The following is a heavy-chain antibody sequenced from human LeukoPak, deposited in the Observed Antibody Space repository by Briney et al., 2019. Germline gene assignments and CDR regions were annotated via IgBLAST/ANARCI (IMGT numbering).Heavy chain of an antibody. J-gene: IGHJ4*02. CDR1: GYTFSNYDND. CDR3: ARGPVAVAGLPTRL. V-gene: IGHV1-8*03. CDR2: MNPYSGNT. Sequence: ASVKVSCKASGYTFSNYDNDINWVRQATGQGLEWMAWMNPYSGNTGYAQKFEGRVTFTRNTSISTAYMEMTSLRAEDTAVYYCARGPVAVAGLPTRLWGQGTLVTVSS. D-gene: IGHD6-19*01.